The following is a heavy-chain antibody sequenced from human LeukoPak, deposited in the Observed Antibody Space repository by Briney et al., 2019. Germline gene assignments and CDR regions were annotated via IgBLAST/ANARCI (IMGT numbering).Heavy chain of an antibody. CDR3: ARGSHSSFDY. CDR2: TYYRPKLNT. D-gene: IGHD3-10*01. CDR1: GDSLSNNNVA. V-gene: IGHV6-1*01. J-gene: IGHJ4*02. Sequence: SQTLSLTCAISGDSLSNNNVAWNWIRQSPSRGLEGLGRTYYRPKLNTDYAVSVKSRIAINSDTSKNQFSLQLNSVTPEDTGVYYCARGSHSSFDYWGQGTLVTVSS.